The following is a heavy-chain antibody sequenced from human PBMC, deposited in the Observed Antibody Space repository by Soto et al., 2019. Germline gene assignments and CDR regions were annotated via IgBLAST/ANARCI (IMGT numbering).Heavy chain of an antibody. V-gene: IGHV1-69*02. CDR1: GDTFIRST. D-gene: IGHD1-26*01. Sequence: QVQLVQSGAEVKRPGSSVKVSCKASGDTFIRSTITWVRQAPGQGLEWMGKIVPIVDIPTYAQNFQGRVTITADKSTSTAYMELSGLTSEDTAIYFCARGRWELPQESDSWGQGTLITVSS. CDR2: IVPIVDIP. CDR3: ARGRWELPQESDS. J-gene: IGHJ4*02.